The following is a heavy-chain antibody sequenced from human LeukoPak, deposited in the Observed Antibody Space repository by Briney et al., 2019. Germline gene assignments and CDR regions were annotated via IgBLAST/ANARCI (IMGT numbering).Heavy chain of an antibody. CDR1: GYTFTSYY. CDR3: PTSVLVGATGLDY. D-gene: IGHD1-26*01. V-gene: IGHV1-46*01. CDR2: INPSGGST. J-gene: IGHJ4*02. Sequence: ASVKVSCKASGYTFTSYYMHWVRQAPGQGLERMGIINPSGGSTSYAQKFQGRVTMTRDTSTSTVYMELSSLRSEDTAVYYCPTSVLVGATGLDYWGQGTLVTVSS.